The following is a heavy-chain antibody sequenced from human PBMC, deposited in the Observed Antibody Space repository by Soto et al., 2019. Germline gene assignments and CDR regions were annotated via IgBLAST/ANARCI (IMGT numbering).Heavy chain of an antibody. CDR2: INPSGGST. V-gene: IGHV1-46*01. J-gene: IGHJ4*02. D-gene: IGHD6-19*01. CDR3: AKTRYSSGCLDY. Sequence: QVQLVQSGAEVKKPGASVKVSCKASGYTFTSYYMHWVRQAPGQGHEWMGIINPSGGSTSYAQKFQGRVTMTRDTSTSTVYMELSSLRSEDTAVYYCAKTRYSSGCLDYWGQGTLVTVSS. CDR1: GYTFTSYY.